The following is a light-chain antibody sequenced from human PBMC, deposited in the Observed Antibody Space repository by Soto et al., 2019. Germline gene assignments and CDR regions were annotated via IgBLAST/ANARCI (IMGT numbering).Light chain of an antibody. V-gene: IGKV3-11*01. Sequence: ESMLTQSPATLSLSPGERATLSCRASQSVRSYLAWYQQKPGQAPRLLIYDASNRAPGIPARLSGSGSGTDFTLTISSLEPDDFAVYYCQQRSSWPRITFGQGTRLDIK. J-gene: IGKJ5*01. CDR2: DAS. CDR3: QQRSSWPRIT. CDR1: QSVRSY.